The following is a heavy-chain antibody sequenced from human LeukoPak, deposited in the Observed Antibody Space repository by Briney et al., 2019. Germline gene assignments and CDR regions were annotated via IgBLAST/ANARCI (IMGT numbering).Heavy chain of an antibody. CDR3: ARDPPIAIMVRGVMEYNWSEP. CDR1: GYTFTGYY. V-gene: IGHV1-18*04. D-gene: IGHD3-10*01. CDR2: ISAYNGNT. J-gene: IGHJ5*02. Sequence: ASVKVSCKASGYTFTGYYMHWVRQAPGQGLEWMGWISAYNGNTNYAQKLQGRVTMTTDTSTSTAYMELRSLRSDDTAVYYWARDPPIAIMVRGVMEYNWSEPWGQGTLVTVSS.